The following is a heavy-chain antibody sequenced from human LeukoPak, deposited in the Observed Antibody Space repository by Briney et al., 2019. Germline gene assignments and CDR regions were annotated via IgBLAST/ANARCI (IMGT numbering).Heavy chain of an antibody. V-gene: IGHV4-59*01. D-gene: IGHD4-11*01. J-gene: IGHJ4*02. CDR2: IYYSGST. CDR3: ARLGDYDYSTVEH. CDR1: GGSISSYY. Sequence: PSETLSLTCTVSGGSISSYYWSWIRQPPGKGLEWIGYIYYSGSTYYNPSLKSRVTISVDTSENQFSLRLNSVTAADTAVYYCARLGDYDYSTVEHWGRGTLVTVSS.